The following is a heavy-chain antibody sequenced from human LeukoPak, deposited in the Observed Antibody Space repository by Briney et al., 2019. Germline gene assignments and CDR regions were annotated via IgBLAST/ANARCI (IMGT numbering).Heavy chain of an antibody. D-gene: IGHD3-22*01. CDR2: IYYSGST. CDR1: GGSISSSSYY. V-gene: IGHV4-39*01. J-gene: IGHJ4*02. Sequence: SETLSLTCTVSGGSISSSSYYWGWIRQPPGKGLEWIGSIYYSGSTYYNPSLKSRVTISVDTSKNQFSLKLSSVTAADTAVYYCAGRLNYYDSSGYYYASTYYFDYWGQGTLVTVSS. CDR3: AGRLNYYDSSGYYYASTYYFDY.